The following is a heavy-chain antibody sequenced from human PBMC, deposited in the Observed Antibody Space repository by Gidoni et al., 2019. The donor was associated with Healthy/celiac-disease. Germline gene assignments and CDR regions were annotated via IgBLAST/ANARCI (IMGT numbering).Heavy chain of an antibody. CDR1: GFTFDDYA. J-gene: IGHJ4*02. D-gene: IGHD2-2*01. V-gene: IGHV3-9*01. CDR3: AKADLYQPLLSVPFDY. CDR2: ISWNSGSI. Sequence: EVQLVESGGGLVQPGRSLRLSCAASGFTFDDYAMHWVRQAPGKGLEWVSGISWNSGSIGYADSVKGRFTISRDNAKNSLYLQMNSLRAEDTALYYCAKADLYQPLLSVPFDYWGQGTLVTVSS.